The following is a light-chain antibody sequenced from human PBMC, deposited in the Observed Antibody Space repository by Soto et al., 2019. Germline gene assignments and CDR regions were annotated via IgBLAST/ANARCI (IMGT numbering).Light chain of an antibody. CDR1: GSNIGAGFS. CDR2: GN. Sequence: QSVLTQPPSVSGAPGQRVTISWTGSGSNIGAGFSVHWYQQIPGAAPKLLFNGNTRPSGVPDRFSVSKSGASASLAITGVQAGDEADYYCQSYDSSLGAWVFGGGTKLTVL. V-gene: IGLV1-40*01. CDR3: QSYDSSLGAWV. J-gene: IGLJ3*02.